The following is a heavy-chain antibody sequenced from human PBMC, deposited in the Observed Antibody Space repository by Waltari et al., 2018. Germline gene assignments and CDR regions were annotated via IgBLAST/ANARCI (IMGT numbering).Heavy chain of an antibody. CDR1: GDSLTSDIYY. CDR3: ARQGYCGGDCYSDT. V-gene: IGHV4-39*01. J-gene: IGHJ5*02. D-gene: IGHD2-21*01. CDR2: ISYRGAP. Sequence: QLQLQESGPGLVTPSETLSLTCTVSGDSLTSDIYYWGWIRQPPGKGLEWIATISYRGAPYYSPALKSRVTISIDTSKNQFSLKVTSVTAADTAVYYCARQGYCGGDCYSDTWGQGTLVTVSP.